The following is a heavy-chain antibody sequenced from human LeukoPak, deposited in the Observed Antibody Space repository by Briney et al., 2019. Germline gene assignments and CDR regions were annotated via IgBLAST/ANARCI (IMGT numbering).Heavy chain of an antibody. CDR2: ISYDGSNK. Sequence: GGSLRLSCAASGFTFSKYGMHWVRQAPGKGLEWVAVISYDGSNKYYADSVKGRFTISRDNSKNTLYLQMNSLRAEDTAVYYCAKCLSDILTGSFWYYYYGMDVWGQGTTVTVSS. CDR1: GFTFSKYG. D-gene: IGHD3-9*01. J-gene: IGHJ6*02. CDR3: AKCLSDILTGSFWYYYYGMDV. V-gene: IGHV3-30*18.